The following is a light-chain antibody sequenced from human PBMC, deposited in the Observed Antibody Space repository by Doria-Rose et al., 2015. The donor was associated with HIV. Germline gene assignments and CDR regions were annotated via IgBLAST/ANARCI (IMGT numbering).Light chain of an antibody. CDR3: CSYAGTPLV. J-gene: IGLJ1*01. V-gene: IGLV2-23*02. CDR1: SNDVGSYNL. CDR2: EVN. Sequence: LTQPASVSGSPGQSITISCTGTSNDVGSYNLVSWYQQHPGKAPKLMIYEVNKRPSGVSYRFSGSKSGNTASLTISGLQAEDEADYYCCSYAGTPLVFGSGTKVTVL.